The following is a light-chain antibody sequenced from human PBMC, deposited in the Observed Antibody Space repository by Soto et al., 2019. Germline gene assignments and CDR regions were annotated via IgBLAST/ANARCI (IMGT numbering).Light chain of an antibody. V-gene: IGKV3-15*01. CDR3: QQYKDWPPVT. CDR2: GAS. J-gene: IGKJ4*01. Sequence: EIGMTQSPATLSVSPGERATLSCRASQSVSGNLAWYQQKPCQAPRLLIYGASTRTTGIPARFSGSGSGTEFTLTISSLQSEDFADYYCQQYKDWPPVTFGGGTKVEIK. CDR1: QSVSGN.